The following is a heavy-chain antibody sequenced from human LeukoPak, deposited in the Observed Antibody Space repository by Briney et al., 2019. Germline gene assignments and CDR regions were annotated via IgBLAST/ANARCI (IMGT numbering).Heavy chain of an antibody. CDR2: INSGGST. CDR3: ARERRGYQLPKMDYYYMDV. CDR1: VFTFSSNY. Sequence: GGSLRLSCAASVFTFSSNYMNWVRQAPGKGLEWVSVINSGGSTYYADSVKGRFTISRDNSKNTLYLQMNSLRVEDTAVYYCARERRGYQLPKMDYYYMDVWGKGTTVTISS. J-gene: IGHJ6*03. D-gene: IGHD2-2*01. V-gene: IGHV3-53*01.